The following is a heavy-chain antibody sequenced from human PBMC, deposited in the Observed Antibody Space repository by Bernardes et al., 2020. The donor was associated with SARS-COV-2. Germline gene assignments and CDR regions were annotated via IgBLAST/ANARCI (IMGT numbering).Heavy chain of an antibody. Sequence: ASVKVSCKASGYTFTGHYLHWVRQAPGQGLEWMGWIRPNSGATHPAAKFRGRVTLTRDTSINTAYMELTRLTSDDSAIYFCARGHEDYYETSHMYNWFDPWGQGTLVTVSS. CDR3: ARGHEDYYETSHMYNWFDP. CDR2: IRPNSGAT. V-gene: IGHV1-2*02. CDR1: GYTFTGHY. J-gene: IGHJ5*02. D-gene: IGHD3-22*01.